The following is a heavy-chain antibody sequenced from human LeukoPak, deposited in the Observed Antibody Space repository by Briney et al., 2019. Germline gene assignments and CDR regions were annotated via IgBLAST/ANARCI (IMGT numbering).Heavy chain of an antibody. CDR1: GFTVSSNY. J-gene: IGHJ4*02. CDR2: IYSGGST. Sequence: QAGGSLRLSCAASGFTVSSNYMSWVRQAPGKGLEWVSVIYSGGSTYYADSVKGRFTISRDNSKNTLYLQMNSLRAEDTAVYYCAREFSCGGDCYANYWGQGTLVTVSS. D-gene: IGHD2-21*02. V-gene: IGHV3-66*01. CDR3: AREFSCGGDCYANY.